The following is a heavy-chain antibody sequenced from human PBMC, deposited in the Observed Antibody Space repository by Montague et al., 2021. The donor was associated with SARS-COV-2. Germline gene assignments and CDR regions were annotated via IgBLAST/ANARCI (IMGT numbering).Heavy chain of an antibody. CDR3: AKDIGTETIYEAFFDE. V-gene: IGHV3-9*01. CDR2: ISLNSDSS. D-gene: IGHD3-16*01. Sequence: SLSLSCAASVFDFGEYALHLVRQTPGKGLEWVSGISLNSDSSDYLDSVKGRFSISRDNAKRSLYLQMNSLIPEDTALYYCAKDIGTETIYEAFFDEWGQGTLVTVSS. J-gene: IGHJ4*02. CDR1: VFDFGEYA.